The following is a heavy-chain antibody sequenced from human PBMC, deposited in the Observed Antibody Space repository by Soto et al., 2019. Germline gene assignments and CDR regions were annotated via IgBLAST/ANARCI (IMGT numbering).Heavy chain of an antibody. J-gene: IGHJ4*02. CDR1: GGTFSNYV. V-gene: IGHV1-69*06. CDR3: ARDMTRTVVPYFDF. D-gene: IGHD1-7*01. Sequence: QVQLVQSGAEVKKPGSSVKVSCKASGGTFSNYVVNWVRQAPGQRLEWMGRIIPISGAANYAQKFQGRVTITADNSTSTSYMELSSLRSEETAVYYFARDMTRTVVPYFDFWGQGTLVTVSS. CDR2: IIPISGAA.